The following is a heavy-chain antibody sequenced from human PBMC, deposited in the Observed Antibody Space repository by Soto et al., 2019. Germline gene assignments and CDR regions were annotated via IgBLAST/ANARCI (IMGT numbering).Heavy chain of an antibody. J-gene: IGHJ5*02. D-gene: IGHD1-1*01. CDR1: GFSLSNARMG. CDR2: IFSNDEK. CDR3: AGISVLERLGWFAP. V-gene: IGHV2-26*01. Sequence: QVTLKESGPVLVKPTETLTLTCTVSGFSLSNARMGVSWIRQPPGKALEWLAHIFSNDEKSYSTSLKSRLTIPKDTSKVQVVLTMTNRDPVDTAPYNGAGISVLERLGWFAPWGQGTLVPVFS.